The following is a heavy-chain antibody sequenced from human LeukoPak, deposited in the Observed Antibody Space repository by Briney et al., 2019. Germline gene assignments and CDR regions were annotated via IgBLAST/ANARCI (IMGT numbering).Heavy chain of an antibody. CDR2: IRYDGSNK. CDR3: AKLHDYGDYDVGYFDY. Sequence: GGSLRLSCAASGFTFSSYGMHWVRQAPGKGLEWVAFIRYDGSNKYYADSVKGRFTISRDNSKNTLYLQMNSLRAEDTAVYYCAKLHDYGDYDVGYFDYWGQGTLVTVSS. V-gene: IGHV3-30*02. D-gene: IGHD4-17*01. J-gene: IGHJ4*02. CDR1: GFTFSSYG.